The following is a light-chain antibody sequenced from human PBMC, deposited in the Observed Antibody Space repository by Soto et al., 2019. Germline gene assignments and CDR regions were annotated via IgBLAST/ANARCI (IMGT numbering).Light chain of an antibody. CDR1: QSVSSN. CDR3: QQYNNWPHT. J-gene: IGKJ2*01. Sequence: EIVMTQSPATLSVSPGERATLSCRASQSVSSNLAWYQQKPGQAPRLLIYGASTRATGIPARFSGSGSGTEFTLTISSLQSEDFAVDYCQQYNNWPHTCGQGTKLEIK. CDR2: GAS. V-gene: IGKV3-15*01.